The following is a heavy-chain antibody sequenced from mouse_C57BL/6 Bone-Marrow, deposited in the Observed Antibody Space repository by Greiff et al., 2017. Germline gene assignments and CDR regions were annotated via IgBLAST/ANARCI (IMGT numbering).Heavy chain of an antibody. V-gene: IGHV5-6*01. CDR3: ARCSYYFDY. CDR1: GFTFSSYG. Sequence: EVKLMESGGDLVKPGGSLKLSCAASGFTFSSYGMSWVRQTPDKRLEWVATISSGGSYTYYPDSVKGRFTISRDNAKNTLYLQMSSLESEDTAMYYCARCSYYFDYWGQGTTLTVSS. D-gene: IGHD1-1*01. J-gene: IGHJ2*01. CDR2: ISSGGSYT.